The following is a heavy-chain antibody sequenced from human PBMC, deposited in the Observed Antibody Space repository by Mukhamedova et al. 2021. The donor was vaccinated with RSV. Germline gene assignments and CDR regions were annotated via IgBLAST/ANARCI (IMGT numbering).Heavy chain of an antibody. V-gene: IGHV3-30*04. J-gene: IGHJ6*02. Sequence: STWAMHWVRQAPGKGLEWVAVISYDGSNKYYADSVKGRFTISRDNSKNTLYLQMNSLRAEDTAVYYCARVGDIVVVPAAPGGMDVWGQG. CDR2: ISYDGSNK. D-gene: IGHD2-2*01. CDR3: ARVGDIVVVPAAPGGMDV. CDR1: STWA.